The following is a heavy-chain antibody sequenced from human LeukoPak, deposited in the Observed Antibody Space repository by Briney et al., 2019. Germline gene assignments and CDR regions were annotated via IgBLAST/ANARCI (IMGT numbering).Heavy chain of an antibody. V-gene: IGHV4-4*07. Sequence: PSETLSLTCTVSGVSITSYSWSWIRQPAGKGLEWSGRIYNSGSTNYNPSLKSRVTISVDKSKNQLSMRLSSVTAADTAVYYCARLRYCSGGSCPWDYYYYMDVRGKGTTVTVSS. CDR3: ARLRYCSGGSCPWDYYYYMDV. J-gene: IGHJ6*03. D-gene: IGHD2-15*01. CDR2: IYNSGST. CDR1: GVSITSYS.